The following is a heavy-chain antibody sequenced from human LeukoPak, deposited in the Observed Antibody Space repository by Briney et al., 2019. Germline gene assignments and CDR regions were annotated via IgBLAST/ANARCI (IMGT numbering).Heavy chain of an antibody. CDR1: GFTFSNYW. D-gene: IGHD3-10*01. CDR3: AVIRGVITPFDN. CDR2: IKTDGSEK. J-gene: IGHJ4*02. V-gene: IGHV3-7*01. Sequence: GGSLRLSCEGSGFTFSNYWMGWVRQAPGKGLQWVANIKTDGSEKYYADSVKGRFTISRDNSKNTLYLQMNSLRAEDTAVYYCAVIRGVITPFDNWGQGTLVTVSS.